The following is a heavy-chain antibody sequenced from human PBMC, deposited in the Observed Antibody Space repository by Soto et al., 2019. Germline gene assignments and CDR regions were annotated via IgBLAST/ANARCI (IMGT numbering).Heavy chain of an antibody. CDR3: LTINSYGPPGSGYYYGMDV. CDR1: GFTVSSNY. Sequence: EVQLVESGGGLVQPGGSLRLSCAASGFTVSSNYMSWVRQAPGKWLEWVSVIYSGGSTYYADSVKGRFTISRHNSKNTLYLQMNSLRAEDTAVYYCLTINSYGPPGSGYYYGMDVWGQGTTVTVSS. J-gene: IGHJ6*02. D-gene: IGHD5-18*01. CDR2: IYSGGST. V-gene: IGHV3-53*04.